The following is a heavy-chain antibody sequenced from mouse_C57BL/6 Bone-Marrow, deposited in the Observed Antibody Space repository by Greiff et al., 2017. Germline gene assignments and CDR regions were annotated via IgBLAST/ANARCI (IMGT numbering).Heavy chain of an antibody. CDR3: ARDYYSRAWFAY. CDR2: IHPNSGST. D-gene: IGHD2-12*01. V-gene: IGHV1-64*01. Sequence: QVQLQQPGAELVKPGASVKLSCKASGYTFTSYWMHWVKQRPGQGLEWIGMIHPNSGSTNYNEKFKSKATLTVDKSSSTAYMQLSSLTSEDSAVYYCARDYYSRAWFAYWGQGTLVTVSA. CDR1: GYTFTSYW. J-gene: IGHJ3*01.